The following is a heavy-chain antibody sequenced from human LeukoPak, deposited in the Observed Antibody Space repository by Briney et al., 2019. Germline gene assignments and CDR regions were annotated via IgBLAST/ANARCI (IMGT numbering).Heavy chain of an antibody. J-gene: IGHJ4*02. CDR2: IYCSGST. CDR1: GGSISSYY. V-gene: IGHV4-59*01. CDR3: ARGVAAAGTGFGY. Sequence: KPSETLSLTCTVSGGSISSYYWSWIRQPPGKGLEWIGYIYCSGSTNYNPSLKSRVTISVDTSKNQFSLKLSSVTAADTAVYYCARGVAAAGTGFGYWGQGTLVTVSS. D-gene: IGHD6-13*01.